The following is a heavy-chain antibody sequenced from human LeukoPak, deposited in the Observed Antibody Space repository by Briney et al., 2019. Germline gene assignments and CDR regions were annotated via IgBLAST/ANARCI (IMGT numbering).Heavy chain of an antibody. CDR3: ARERDGINRFDP. V-gene: IGHV4-39*02. CDR1: GGSISSSSYY. D-gene: IGHD5-24*01. J-gene: IGHJ5*02. Sequence: SETLSLTCTVSGGSISSSSYYWGWIRQPPGKGLEWIGSIYYSGSTYYNPSLKSRVTISVDTSKNQFSLKLSSVTAADTAVYYCARERDGINRFDPWGQGTLVTVSS. CDR2: IYYSGST.